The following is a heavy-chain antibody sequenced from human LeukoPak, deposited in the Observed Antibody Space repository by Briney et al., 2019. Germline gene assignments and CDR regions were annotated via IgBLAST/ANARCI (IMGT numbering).Heavy chain of an antibody. CDR1: GFTFSSQW. V-gene: IGHV3-7*01. D-gene: IGHD4-17*01. CDR3: ARARFETTVTTLVRKKDYYYYNMDV. J-gene: IGHJ6*03. Sequence: GGSLRLSCAASGFTFSSQWMSWVRQAPGKGLEWVANINQGGTGKYYVDSVKGRFTISRDNAKNSLYLQMNSLRAEDTAVYYCARARFETTVTTLVRKKDYYYYNMDVWGKGTTVTVSS. CDR2: INQGGTGK.